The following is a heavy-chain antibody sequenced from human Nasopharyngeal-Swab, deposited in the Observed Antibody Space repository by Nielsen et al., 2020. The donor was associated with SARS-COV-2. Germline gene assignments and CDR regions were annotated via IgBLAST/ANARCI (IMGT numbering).Heavy chain of an antibody. J-gene: IGHJ5*02. CDR3: ASYYHDSSDYSYWFDP. Sequence: SATLSLTCTVSGDSISSNSYYWGWIRQSPGKGLEWIGSFSYSGTTYFNPSLKSRVTISVDTSKNQFSVKLSSVTAADTAVYYCASYYHDSSDYSYWFDPWGQGTLVTVSS. CDR2: FSYSGTT. D-gene: IGHD3-22*01. V-gene: IGHV4-39*01. CDR1: GDSISSNSYY.